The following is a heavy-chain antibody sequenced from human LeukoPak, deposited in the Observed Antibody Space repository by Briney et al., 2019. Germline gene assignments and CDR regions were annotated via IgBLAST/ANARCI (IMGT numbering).Heavy chain of an antibody. CDR2: IFHSGST. J-gene: IGHJ4*02. CDR3: ARDVYYYGSGTGPFDY. Sequence: SGTLSLTCAVSGGSISSSKWWSWVRQPPGKGLEWIGEIFHSGSTNYNPSLKSRVTISVDKSKNQFSLKLSSVTAADTAVHYCARDVYYYGSGTGPFDYWGQGTLVTVSS. V-gene: IGHV4-4*02. CDR1: GGSISSSKW. D-gene: IGHD3-10*01.